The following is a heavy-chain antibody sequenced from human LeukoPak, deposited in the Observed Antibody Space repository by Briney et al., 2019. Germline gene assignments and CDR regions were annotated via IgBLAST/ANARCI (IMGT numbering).Heavy chain of an antibody. Sequence: GGSLRLSCAASGFTLSSDWMSWVSQAQGKGREWVANIKQDGSEKYYVGSVKGPFTISRDNAKNSLYLQMNSLRAEDTAVYYCARSLFPYYDSSGYLFDYRGQGTLVTVSS. CDR2: IKQDGSEK. CDR3: ARSLFPYYDSSGYLFDY. V-gene: IGHV3-7*01. J-gene: IGHJ4*02. CDR1: GFTLSSDW. D-gene: IGHD3-22*01.